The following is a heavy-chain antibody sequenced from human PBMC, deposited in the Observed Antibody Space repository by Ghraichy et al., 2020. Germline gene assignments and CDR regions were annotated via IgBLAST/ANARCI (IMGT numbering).Heavy chain of an antibody. D-gene: IGHD1-14*01. J-gene: IGHJ4*02. Sequence: GGSLRLSCAGSGFNMSNSWMNWVRQAPGKGLEWVAGLKPDGSEEYYVDSVKGRFIISRDDAKRSLYLQMNSLRVEDTALYYCARDRAYKCFDYWGRGTLVTVSS. CDR3: ARDRAYKCFDY. V-gene: IGHV3-7*03. CDR2: LKPDGSEE. CDR1: GFNMSNSW.